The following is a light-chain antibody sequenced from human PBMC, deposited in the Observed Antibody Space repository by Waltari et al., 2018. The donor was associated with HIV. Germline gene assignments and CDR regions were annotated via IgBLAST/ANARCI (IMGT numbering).Light chain of an antibody. V-gene: IGLV2-14*03. J-gene: IGLJ1*01. CDR2: DVT. CDR3: CSYTGGTFYV. CDR1: SSDVGRYNF. Sequence: QSALSQPASVSGSVGQSITISCTGTSSDVGRYNFFSWYQQHPGTVPQLMIYDVTKRPSGVSDRFSASKSGDTAFLTISGLQDEDDSTYYCCSYTGGTFYVFGTGTKVTVL.